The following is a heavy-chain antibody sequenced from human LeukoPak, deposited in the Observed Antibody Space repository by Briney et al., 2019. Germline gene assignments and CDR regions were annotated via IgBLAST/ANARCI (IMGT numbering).Heavy chain of an antibody. V-gene: IGHV4-34*01. Sequence: SETLSLTCAVYGASFSGYYWSWIRQSPGKGLEWIGEIDRSVTTYYNPSLKSRVTISVDTSKNQFSLKLSSVTAADTAVYCCARDWGEIIIIAENAFDIWGQGTMVTVSS. CDR1: GASFSGYY. J-gene: IGHJ3*02. CDR2: IDRSVTT. CDR3: ARDWGEIIIIAENAFDI. D-gene: IGHD3-10*01.